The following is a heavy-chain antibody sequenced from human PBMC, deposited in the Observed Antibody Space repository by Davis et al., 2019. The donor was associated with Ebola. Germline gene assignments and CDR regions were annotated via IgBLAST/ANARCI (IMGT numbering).Heavy chain of an antibody. CDR2: IVGSGENT. D-gene: IGHD6-25*01. V-gene: IGHV3-23*01. CDR1: GFTFSNYA. Sequence: GESLKISCAASGFTFSNYAVSWVRQASGKGLEWILSIVGSGENTYYADFVKGRFTLSRDNSRNTVYLQMNSLRVEDTAIYYCARAVQGVAATVPYYFYGMDVWGQGTTVTVSS. J-gene: IGHJ6*02. CDR3: ARAVQGVAATVPYYFYGMDV.